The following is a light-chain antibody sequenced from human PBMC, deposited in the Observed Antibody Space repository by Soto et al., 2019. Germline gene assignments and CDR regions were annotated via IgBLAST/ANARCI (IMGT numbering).Light chain of an antibody. CDR1: QSVGSL. V-gene: IGKV3-11*01. CDR2: DAS. CDR3: QQRNSWPIT. Sequence: EIVLTQSPATLSLSPGEGATLSCRASQSVGSLLAWYQQKPGQAPRLVIYDASNRATGSPARFSGSGSGSDFTFTISGLEPEDLAVDYCQQRNSWPITFGQGTLLEIK. J-gene: IGKJ5*01.